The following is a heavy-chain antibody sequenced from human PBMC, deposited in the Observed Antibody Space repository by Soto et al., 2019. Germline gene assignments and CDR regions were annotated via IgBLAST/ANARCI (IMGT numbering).Heavy chain of an antibody. Sequence: QVQLVESGGGVVQPGRSLRLSCAASGFTFSSYGMHWVRQAPGKGLEWVAVISYDGSNKYYADSVKGRFTISRDNSKNTLYLQMNSLRAEDTAVYYCAKEGPVDYGSDAFDIWGQGTMVTVSS. D-gene: IGHD4-17*01. J-gene: IGHJ3*02. CDR2: ISYDGSNK. V-gene: IGHV3-30*18. CDR3: AKEGPVDYGSDAFDI. CDR1: GFTFSSYG.